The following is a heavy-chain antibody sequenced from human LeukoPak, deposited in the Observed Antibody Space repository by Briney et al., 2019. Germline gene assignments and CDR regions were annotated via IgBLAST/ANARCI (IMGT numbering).Heavy chain of an antibody. Sequence: GGSLRLSCAAAGFTFSSYWMSWVRQAPGKGLEWVANIKQDGSEKYYVDSVKGRFTISRDNAKNSLYLQMNSLRAEDTAVYYCARGPLWAAEGYYFDYWGQGTLVTVSS. J-gene: IGHJ4*02. CDR3: ARGPLWAAEGYYFDY. D-gene: IGHD6-13*01. CDR1: GFTFSSYW. V-gene: IGHV3-7*01. CDR2: IKQDGSEK.